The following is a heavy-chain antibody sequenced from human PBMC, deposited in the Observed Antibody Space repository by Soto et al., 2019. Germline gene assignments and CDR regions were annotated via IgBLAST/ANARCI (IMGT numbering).Heavy chain of an antibody. CDR2: INAGNGNT. CDR3: ARVGVRNYDFWSGYYLSDP. D-gene: IGHD3-3*01. Sequence: EASVKVSCKASGYTFTSYAMHWVRQAPGQRLEWMGWINAGNGNTKYSQKFQGRVTITRDTSASTAYMELSSLRSEDTAVYYCARVGVRNYDFWSGYYLSDPWGQGTLVTVSS. V-gene: IGHV1-3*01. CDR1: GYTFTSYA. J-gene: IGHJ5*02.